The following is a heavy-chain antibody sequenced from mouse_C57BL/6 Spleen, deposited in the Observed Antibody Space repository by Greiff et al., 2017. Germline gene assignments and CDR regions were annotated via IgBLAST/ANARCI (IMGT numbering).Heavy chain of an antibody. J-gene: IGHJ4*01. Sequence: EVQLQESGPGLVKPSQSLSLTCSVTGYSITSGYYWNWIRQFPGNKLEWMGYISYDGSNNYNPSLKNRISITRDTSKNQFFLKLNSVTTEDTATXYCAREEGYSNYYYAMDYWGQGTSVTVSS. CDR1: GYSITSGYY. CDR2: ISYDGSN. D-gene: IGHD2-5*01. CDR3: AREEGYSNYYYAMDY. V-gene: IGHV3-6*01.